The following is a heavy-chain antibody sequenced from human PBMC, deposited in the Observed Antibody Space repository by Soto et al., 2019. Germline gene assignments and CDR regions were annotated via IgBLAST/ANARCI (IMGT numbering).Heavy chain of an antibody. CDR1: GFIFNTYD. V-gene: IGHV3-30*18. CDR2: ISYDGSNK. D-gene: IGHD2-2*01. Sequence: QVQLVESGGGVVQPGRSLRLSCAASGFIFNTYDMHWVRQAPGKGLEWVAVISYDGSNKYYADSVKGRLTISRDNSKKMLYLQMNSRRPEDTAVYYCAKGQHCSSTSCYFYYYCVDVWGQGTKVAVSS. CDR3: AKGQHCSSTSCYFYYYCVDV. J-gene: IGHJ6*02.